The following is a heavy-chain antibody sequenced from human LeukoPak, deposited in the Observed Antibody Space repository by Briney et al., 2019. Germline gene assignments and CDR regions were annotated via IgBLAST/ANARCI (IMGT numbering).Heavy chain of an antibody. Sequence: GGSLRLSCAASGFTFSSYEMNWVRQAPGKGLEWVSYISSSGSTIYYADSVKGRFTTSRDNAKNSLYLQMNSLRAEDTAVYYCARAGREYYYDSSGYYRGVNAFDIWGQGTMVTVSS. CDR2: ISSSGSTI. J-gene: IGHJ3*02. CDR3: ARAGREYYYDSSGYYRGVNAFDI. D-gene: IGHD3-22*01. V-gene: IGHV3-48*03. CDR1: GFTFSSYE.